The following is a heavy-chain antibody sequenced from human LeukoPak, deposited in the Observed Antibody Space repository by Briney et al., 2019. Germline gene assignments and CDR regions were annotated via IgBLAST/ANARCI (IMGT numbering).Heavy chain of an antibody. CDR2: IYGSGST. Sequence: KTSETLSLTCTVSGGSTSSYYWSWIRQPPGKGLEWIGHIYGSGSTNYNPSLKSRVTLSVDTSKNQFSLKLSSVTAADTAVYYCAREGTSGTHLNWFDPWGQGTLVTVSS. CDR3: AREGTSGTHLNWFDP. J-gene: IGHJ5*02. D-gene: IGHD1-1*01. V-gene: IGHV4-59*01. CDR1: GGSTSSYY.